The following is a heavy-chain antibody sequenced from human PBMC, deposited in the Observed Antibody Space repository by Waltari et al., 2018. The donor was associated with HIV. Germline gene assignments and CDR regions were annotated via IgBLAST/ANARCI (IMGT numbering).Heavy chain of an antibody. CDR1: GFSFRDYS. CDR3: ARDPSMIVVVAGRDFDY. D-gene: IGHD3-22*01. J-gene: IGHJ4*02. V-gene: IGHV3-21*01. CDR2: NSSASAYT. Sequence: ELVESGGGLVKPGGSLRLSCAASGFSFRDYSMNWVRQAPGKGLEWVASNSSASAYTYYADSVKGRFTISRDNARNSLYLQMNSLRAEDTAVYYCARDPSMIVVVAGRDFDYWGQGTLVTVSS.